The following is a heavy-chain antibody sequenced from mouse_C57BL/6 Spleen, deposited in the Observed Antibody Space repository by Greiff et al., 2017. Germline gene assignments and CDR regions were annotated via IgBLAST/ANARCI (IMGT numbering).Heavy chain of an antibody. CDR3: ARGGYGNRFYAMDY. CDR2: ISSGSSTI. D-gene: IGHD2-1*01. V-gene: IGHV5-17*01. Sequence: EVHLVESGGGLVKPGGSLKLSCAASGFTFSDYGMHWVRQAPEKGLEWVAYISSGSSTIYYADTVKGRFTISRDNAKNTLFLQMTSLRSEDTAMYYCARGGYGNRFYAMDYWGQGTSVTVSS. J-gene: IGHJ4*01. CDR1: GFTFSDYG.